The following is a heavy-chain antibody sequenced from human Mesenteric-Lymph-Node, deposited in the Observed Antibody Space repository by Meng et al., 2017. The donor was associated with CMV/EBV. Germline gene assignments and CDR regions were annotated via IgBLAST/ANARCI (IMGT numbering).Heavy chain of an antibody. CDR2: TNPKTGSR. CDR1: GYTLIDYY. Sequence: HVQRVRSGAEVTKPGASVRVSCKASGYTLIDYYINWVRQAPGQGVEWMGRTNPKTGSRSYAQNFQGRVTMTRDTSINTAYMEVNRLNSEDTAMYYCARDRDTDWYSPFDYWGPGTLVTVSS. V-gene: IGHV1-2*06. D-gene: IGHD3-9*01. J-gene: IGHJ4*02. CDR3: ARDRDTDWYSPFDY.